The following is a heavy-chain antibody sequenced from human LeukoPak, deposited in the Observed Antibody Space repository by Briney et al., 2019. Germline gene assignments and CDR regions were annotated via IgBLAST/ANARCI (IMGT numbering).Heavy chain of an antibody. CDR2: IYYSGST. CDR3: ARDSGSYSLYYYMDV. CDR1: GGSISSSSYY. Sequence: SETLSLTCTVSGGSISSSSYYWGWIRQPPGKGLEWIGSIYYSGSTYYNPSLKSRVTISVDTSKNQFSLKLSSVTAADTAVYYCARDSGSYSLYYYMDVWGKGTTVTVSS. V-gene: IGHV4-39*07. J-gene: IGHJ6*03. D-gene: IGHD1-26*01.